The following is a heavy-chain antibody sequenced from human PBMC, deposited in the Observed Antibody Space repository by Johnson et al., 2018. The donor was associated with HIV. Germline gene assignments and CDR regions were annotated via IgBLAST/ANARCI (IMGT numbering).Heavy chain of an antibody. D-gene: IGHD4-17*01. CDR1: AFSVSSNY. CDR3: AKTDPTVTQEPFDI. CDR2: IYSDGTT. V-gene: IGHV3-66*02. Sequence: VQLVESGGGLVQPGGSLRLSCAVSAFSVSSNYMSWVRQAPGKGLEWVSVIYSDGTTYYADSVKGRFTISRDTSKNTLYLQMNSLRVNDTAVYYCAKTDPTVTQEPFDIWGQGTMVTVSS. J-gene: IGHJ3*02.